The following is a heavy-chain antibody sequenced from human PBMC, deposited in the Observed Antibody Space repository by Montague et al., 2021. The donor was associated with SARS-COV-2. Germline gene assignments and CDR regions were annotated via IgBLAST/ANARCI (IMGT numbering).Heavy chain of an antibody. D-gene: IGHD3-3*01. CDR3: AGASGKKTIFGVVISYFDY. J-gene: IGHJ4*02. V-gene: IGHV4-4*02. CDR2: IYHSGST. Sequence: SETLSLTCAVSGGSISSSNWWSWVRQPPGKGLEWIGDIYHSGSTNYNPSLKSRVTISVDKSKNQFSLKLSSVTAADTAVYYCAGASGKKTIFGVVISYFDYWGQGTLVTVSS. CDR1: GGSISSSNW.